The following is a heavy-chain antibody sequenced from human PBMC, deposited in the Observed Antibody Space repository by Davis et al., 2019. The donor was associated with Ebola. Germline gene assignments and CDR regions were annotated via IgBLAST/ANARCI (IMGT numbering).Heavy chain of an antibody. D-gene: IGHD3-10*01. V-gene: IGHV3-11*04. CDR1: GFPFRASY. J-gene: IGHJ6*03. CDR3: AKEWFGHLSRYMDV. CDR2: ISGSSGTI. Sequence: PGGSLRLSCAASGFPFRASYMSWIRPAPGKGLDWLSYISGSSGTIEYADSVKGRFTISRDNAKNLLYLQMNSLRAEDTAVYYCAKEWFGHLSRYMDVWGKGTTVTVSS.